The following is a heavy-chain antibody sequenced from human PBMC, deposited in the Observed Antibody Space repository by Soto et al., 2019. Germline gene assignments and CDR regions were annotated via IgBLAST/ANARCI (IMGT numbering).Heavy chain of an antibody. CDR1: GGSISSGDDY. V-gene: IGHV4-30-4*01. CDR2: IYYSGST. D-gene: IGHD3-16*01. Sequence: KTSETLSLTCTVSGGSISSGDDYWSCMRQPPGKGLEWIGYIYYSGSTYYNPSLKSRVAISVDTSKNQFSLKLSSVIAADTAVYYCARSPTVGGVISGMDVWGQGTTVTVSS. CDR3: ARSPTVGGVISGMDV. J-gene: IGHJ6*02.